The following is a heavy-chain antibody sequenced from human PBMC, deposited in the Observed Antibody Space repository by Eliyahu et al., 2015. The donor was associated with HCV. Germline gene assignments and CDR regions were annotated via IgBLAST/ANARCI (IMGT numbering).Heavy chain of an antibody. V-gene: IGHV3-7*01. J-gene: IGHJ5*02. Sequence: EVQLVESGXGLVQPGGSLXLSCAASGFTFSSSWMNWVRQXPGMGLEWVANIKDDGTEKNYVDSVRGRFTVSRDNAKNLLYLQLDSLRVEDTAVYYCTRALDPWGQGTLVTVSS. CDR2: IKDDGTEK. CDR3: TRALDP. CDR1: GFTFSSSW.